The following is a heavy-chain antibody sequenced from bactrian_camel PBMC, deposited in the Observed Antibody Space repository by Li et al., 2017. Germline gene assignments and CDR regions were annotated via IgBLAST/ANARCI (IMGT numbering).Heavy chain of an antibody. V-gene: IGHV3S63*01. J-gene: IGHJ4*01. CDR3: AAQRGTFGPSLRAADYVD. Sequence: HVQLVESGGGSVQAGGSLTLSCTASGVTSDVSHLGWFRQAPGDECELVSTISDDGSEYYSESVKGRFTISQDNDRSAVYLQMNSLKPEDTAMYYCAAQRGTFGPSLRAADYVDWGQGTQVTVS. CDR2: TISDDGSE. CDR1: GVTSDVSH. D-gene: IGHD7*01.